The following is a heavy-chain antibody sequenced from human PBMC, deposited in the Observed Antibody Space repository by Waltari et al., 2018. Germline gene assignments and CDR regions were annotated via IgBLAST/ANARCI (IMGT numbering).Heavy chain of an antibody. Sequence: EVQLVQSGAEVKKPGESLKISCKGSGYSFTSYWIGWVRQMPGKGLEWMVVIYPGDSDTRYSPSFQGQVTISSDKSISTAYLQWSSLKASDTAMYYCARHKTMAYSGSYYYFDYWGQGTLVTVSS. CDR2: IYPGDSDT. J-gene: IGHJ4*02. D-gene: IGHD1-26*01. V-gene: IGHV5-51*01. CDR1: GYSFTSYW. CDR3: ARHKTMAYSGSYYYFDY.